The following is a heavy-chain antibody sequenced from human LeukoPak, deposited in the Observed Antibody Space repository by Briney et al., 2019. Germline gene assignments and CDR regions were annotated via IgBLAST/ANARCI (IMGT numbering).Heavy chain of an antibody. CDR1: GYNFNIYG. CDR3: ARDERARDFGAAGYFDY. CDR2: ISGYNGNT. Sequence: ASVKVSCKTSGYNFNIYGISWVRQAPGQGLEWMGWISGYNGNTNSAPKLQGRVTMTTDTSTSTAHMELRSLTSDDTAVYYCARDERARDFGAAGYFDYWGQGTLVTVSS. J-gene: IGHJ4*02. D-gene: IGHD4-17*01. V-gene: IGHV1-18*01.